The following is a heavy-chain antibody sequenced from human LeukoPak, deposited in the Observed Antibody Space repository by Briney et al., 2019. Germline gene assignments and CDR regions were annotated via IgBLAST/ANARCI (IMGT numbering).Heavy chain of an antibody. Sequence: SETLSLTCTVSGGSISSGGYYWSWIRQHPGKGLEWIGYIYYSGSTYYNPSLKSRVTISVDTSKNQFSLKLSSVTAADTAVYYCAGTGYSNGWRDYWGQGTLVTVSS. D-gene: IGHD6-19*01. J-gene: IGHJ4*02. V-gene: IGHV4-31*03. CDR2: IYYSGST. CDR1: GGSISSGGYY. CDR3: AGTGYSNGWRDY.